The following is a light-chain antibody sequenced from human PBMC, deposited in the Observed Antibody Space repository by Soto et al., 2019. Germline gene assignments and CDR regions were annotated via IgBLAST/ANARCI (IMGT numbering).Light chain of an antibody. V-gene: IGLV1-44*01. J-gene: IGLJ2*01. Sequence: QAVVTQTPSASGTPGQRVTISCSGSSSNIGSNTVNWYQQLPGTAPKLLIYSNNQRPSGVPDRFSGSKSGTSASLAISGLQSEAEADYYCAAWDDSLNGHVVFGGGTKLTVL. CDR1: SSNIGSNT. CDR2: SNN. CDR3: AAWDDSLNGHVV.